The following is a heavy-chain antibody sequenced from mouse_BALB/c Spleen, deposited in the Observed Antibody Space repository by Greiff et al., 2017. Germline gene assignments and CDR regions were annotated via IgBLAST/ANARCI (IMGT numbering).Heavy chain of an antibody. CDR3: ARGDDYAAAYAMDY. CDR1: GFTFSSYA. D-gene: IGHD2-4*01. V-gene: IGHV5-6-5*01. Sequence: EVQGVESGGGLVKPGGSLKLSCAASGFTFSSYAMSWVRQTPEKRLEWVASISSGGSTYYPDSVKGRFTISRDNARNILYLQMSSLRSEDTAMYYCARGDDYAAAYAMDYWGQGTSVTVSS. J-gene: IGHJ4*01. CDR2: ISSGGST.